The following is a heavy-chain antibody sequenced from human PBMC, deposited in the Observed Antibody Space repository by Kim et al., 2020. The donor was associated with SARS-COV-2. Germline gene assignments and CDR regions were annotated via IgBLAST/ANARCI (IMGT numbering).Heavy chain of an antibody. V-gene: IGHV1-18*01. J-gene: IGHJ5*02. CDR1: GYTFTSYG. CDR3: AREGGGTVVGVHTKWFSP. Sequence: ASVKVSCKASGYTFTSYGINWVRQAPGQGLEWMGWISIYNGNTNYAENFQGRFTMTTDTSTSTAYMELRSMRSDDTAVYYCAREGGGTVVGVHTKWFSPWRHGTLVTVSS. D-gene: IGHD2-15*01. CDR2: ISIYNGNT.